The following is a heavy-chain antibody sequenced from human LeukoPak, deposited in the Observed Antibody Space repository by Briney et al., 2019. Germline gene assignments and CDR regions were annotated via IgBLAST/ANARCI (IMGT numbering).Heavy chain of an antibody. J-gene: IGHJ5*02. CDR3: ARVLYDYVWGSYRFNWFDP. CDR2: IYYSGST. Sequence: SETPSLTCTVSGGSISSYYWSWIRQPPGKGLEWIGYIYYSGSTNYNPSLKSRVTISVDTSKNQFSLKLSSVTAADTAVYYCARVLYDYVWGSYRFNWFDPWGQGTLVTVSS. V-gene: IGHV4-59*01. D-gene: IGHD3-16*02. CDR1: GGSISSYY.